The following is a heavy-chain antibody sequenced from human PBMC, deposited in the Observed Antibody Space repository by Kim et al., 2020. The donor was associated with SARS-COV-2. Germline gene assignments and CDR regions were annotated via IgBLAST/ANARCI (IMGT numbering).Heavy chain of an antibody. CDR3: AKARDSNALFEY. J-gene: IGHJ4*02. Sequence: NSLKDRFTSTRDNSTNTLYLQMNSLRAEDTAVYYCAKARDSNALFEYWGQGTLVTVSS. V-gene: IGHV3-23*01. D-gene: IGHD3-22*01.